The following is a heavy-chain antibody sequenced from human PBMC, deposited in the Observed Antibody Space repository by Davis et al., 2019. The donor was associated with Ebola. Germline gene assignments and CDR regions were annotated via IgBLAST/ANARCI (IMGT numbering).Heavy chain of an antibody. CDR2: ISPDGSTK. V-gene: IGHV3-30*18. CDR1: GFTFSSYA. CDR3: ANENWGGANVFDI. J-gene: IGHJ3*02. Sequence: GESLKISCAASGFTFSSYAMHWVRQAPGKGLEWVAFISPDGSTKFYADSVKGRFTISRDNSKNTLYLQMDSLRAEDTAVYYCANENWGGANVFDIWGQGTLVTVSS. D-gene: IGHD7-27*01.